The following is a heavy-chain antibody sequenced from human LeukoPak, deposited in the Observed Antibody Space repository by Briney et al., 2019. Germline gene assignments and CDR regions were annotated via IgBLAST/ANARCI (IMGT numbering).Heavy chain of an antibody. CDR1: GFTFSSYA. Sequence: GGSLRLSCAASGFTFSSYAMRWVRQAPGKGLEWVSAISAGGYTTYYADSVKGRFTISRDNSKNALYLQMNSLRGEDTAVYYCASGIRAFDNWGQGTLVTVSA. CDR2: ISAGGYTT. CDR3: ASGIRAFDN. J-gene: IGHJ4*02. V-gene: IGHV3-23*01. D-gene: IGHD1-26*01.